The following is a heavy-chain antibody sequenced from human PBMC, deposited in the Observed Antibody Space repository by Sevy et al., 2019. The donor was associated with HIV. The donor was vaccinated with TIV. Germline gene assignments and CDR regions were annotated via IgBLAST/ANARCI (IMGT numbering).Heavy chain of an antibody. CDR2: IKSKIDGDTT. D-gene: IGHD3-22*01. J-gene: IGHJ4*02. CDR3: ATAPGYYDSAPFDY. V-gene: IGHV3-15*01. CDR1: GFTFNNAW. Sequence: GGSLRLSCVVSGFTFNNAWMNWVRQAPGTGLQWIGLIKSKIDGDTTDYAARLKGRFTISSDDSKNTLYLQMNSLKIEDSAVYHCATAPGYYDSAPFDYWGPGTLVTVSS.